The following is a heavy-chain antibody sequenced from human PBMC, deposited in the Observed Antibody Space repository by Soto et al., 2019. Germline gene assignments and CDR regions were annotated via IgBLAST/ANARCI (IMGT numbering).Heavy chain of an antibody. D-gene: IGHD1-26*01. J-gene: IGHJ4*02. CDR3: ARDGGSYYFDY. CDR2: ISTI. CDR1: GFAFSSYS. Sequence: EVQLVESGGGLVKPGGSLRLSCAASGFAFSSYSMDWVRQAPGKGLEWVSSISTIYYADSGKGRFTISRDNAKNSLYLQMNSLRAEDTAVYYCARDGGSYYFDYWGQGTLVTFAS. V-gene: IGHV3-21*01.